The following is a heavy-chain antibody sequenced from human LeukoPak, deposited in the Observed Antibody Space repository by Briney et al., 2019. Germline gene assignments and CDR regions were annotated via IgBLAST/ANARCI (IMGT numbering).Heavy chain of an antibody. CDR3: ARATHHWELLPFDY. J-gene: IGHJ4*02. V-gene: IGHV4-34*01. Sequence: SETLSLTCAVYGGSFSGYYWSWIRQPPGKGLEWIGSIYYSGSTYYNPSLKSRVTISVDTSKNQFSLKLSSVTAADTAVYYCARATHHWELLPFDYWGQGTLVTVSS. CDR2: IYYSGST. CDR1: GGSFSGYY. D-gene: IGHD1-26*01.